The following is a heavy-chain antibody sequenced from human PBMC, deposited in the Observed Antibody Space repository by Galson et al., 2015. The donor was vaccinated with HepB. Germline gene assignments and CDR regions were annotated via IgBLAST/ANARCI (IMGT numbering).Heavy chain of an antibody. J-gene: IGHJ6*03. CDR3: ARDPALVSGFDHFNYYMDV. V-gene: IGHV3-30*01. CDR1: GFTFSRFA. Sequence: SLRLSCAASGFTFSRFAMNWVRQAPGKGLEWVAFTSFDESNQFYADSVEGRFTISRDNSNNTLFLQLNSLRDDDTGIYYCARDPALVSGFDHFNYYMDVWGKGTTVTVSS. CDR2: TSFDESNQ. D-gene: IGHD3-3*02.